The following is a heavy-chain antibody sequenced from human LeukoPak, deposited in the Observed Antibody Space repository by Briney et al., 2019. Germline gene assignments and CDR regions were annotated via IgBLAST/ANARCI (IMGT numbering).Heavy chain of an antibody. D-gene: IGHD3-22*01. V-gene: IGHV4-39*07. CDR1: GGSISSSSYY. CDR2: IYYSGST. CDR3: AKVRRYYDSSGYSDY. Sequence: SETLSLTCTVSGGSISSSSYYWGWIRQPPGKGLEWIGSIYYSGSTYYNPSLKSRVTISVDTSKNQFSLKLSSVTAADTAVYYCAKVRRYYDSSGYSDYWGQGTLVTVSS. J-gene: IGHJ4*02.